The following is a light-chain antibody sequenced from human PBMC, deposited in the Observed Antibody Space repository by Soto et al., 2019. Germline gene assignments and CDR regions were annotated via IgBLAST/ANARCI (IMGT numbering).Light chain of an antibody. CDR3: ATWDSSLSALA. CDR2: DTT. CDR1: SSNIGRNY. J-gene: IGLJ1*01. Sequence: QSVLTQPPSVSAAPGQKVTITCFGSSSNIGRNYVSWYQQFPGTAPKLVIYDTTQRPSGIPDRVSGSKSGSSATLGITGLQTGDEADYYCATWDSSLSALAFGTWTKLTVL. V-gene: IGLV1-51*01.